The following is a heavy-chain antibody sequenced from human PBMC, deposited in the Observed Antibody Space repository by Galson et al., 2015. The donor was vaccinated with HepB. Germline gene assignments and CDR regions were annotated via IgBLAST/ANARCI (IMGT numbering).Heavy chain of an antibody. CDR3: AKDGEEAHFDY. V-gene: IGHV3-9*01. CDR1: GFTFDDYA. CDR2: ISWNSGSI. J-gene: IGHJ4*02. Sequence: SLRLSCAASGFTFDDYAMHWVRQAPGKGLEWVSGISWNSGSIGYADSVKGRFTISRDNAKNSLYLQMNSLRAEDTALYYCAKDGEEAHFDYWGQGTLVTVSS.